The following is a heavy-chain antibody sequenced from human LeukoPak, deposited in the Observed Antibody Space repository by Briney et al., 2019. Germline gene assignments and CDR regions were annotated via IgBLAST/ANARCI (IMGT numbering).Heavy chain of an antibody. CDR1: AFTFSSYS. J-gene: IGHJ6*04. Sequence: PGGSLRLSSAASAFTFSSYSMNWVRQAPGKGLEWVSSISSSSSYIYYADSVKGRFTISRDNAKNSLYLQMNSLRAEDTAVYYCARDWGSSGWRYYYYGMDVWGKGTTVTVSS. V-gene: IGHV3-21*01. CDR3: ARDWGSSGWRYYYYGMDV. CDR2: ISSSSSYI. D-gene: IGHD6-19*01.